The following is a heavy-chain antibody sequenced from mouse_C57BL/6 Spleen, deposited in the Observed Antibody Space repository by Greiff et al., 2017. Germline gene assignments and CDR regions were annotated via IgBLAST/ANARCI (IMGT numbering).Heavy chain of an antibody. V-gene: IGHV1-15*01. CDR1: GYTFTDYE. J-gene: IGHJ2*01. Sequence: VQLQQSGAELVRPGASVTLSCKASGYTFTDYEMHWVKQTPVHGLEWIGAIDPETGGTAYNQKFKGKAILTADKSTRTAHMELRSLTSDDSAVYCCTRTPGPFAYWGQGTTLTVSS. CDR2: IDPETGGT. CDR3: TRTPGPFAY.